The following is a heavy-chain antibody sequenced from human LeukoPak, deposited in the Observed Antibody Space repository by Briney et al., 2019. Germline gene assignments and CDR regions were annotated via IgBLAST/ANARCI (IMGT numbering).Heavy chain of an antibody. Sequence: GGSLRLSCAASGFTVSSNYMSWVRQAPGKGLEWVSVIYSGGSTYYADSVKGRFTISRDNSKNTLYLQMNSLRAEDTAVYYCARVSRHYYYGMDVWGKGTAVTVSS. D-gene: IGHD6-6*01. CDR3: ARVSRHYYYGMDV. V-gene: IGHV3-66*01. CDR2: IYSGGST. J-gene: IGHJ6*04. CDR1: GFTVSSNY.